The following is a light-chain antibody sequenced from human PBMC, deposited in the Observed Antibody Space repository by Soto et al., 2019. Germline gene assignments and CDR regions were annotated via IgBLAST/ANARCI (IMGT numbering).Light chain of an antibody. CDR3: QHYSNWPPT. V-gene: IGKV3-15*01. J-gene: IGKJ3*01. CDR1: ESVHRN. CDR2: YAS. Sequence: EMVMTQSPATLSVSPGERVTLSCRASESVHRNLAWYQQKPGQGPSLLIYYASTRATAVPDRFTGSGSGTEFTLTISSLQSEDFGVYHCQHYSNWPPTFGRGTKVEIK.